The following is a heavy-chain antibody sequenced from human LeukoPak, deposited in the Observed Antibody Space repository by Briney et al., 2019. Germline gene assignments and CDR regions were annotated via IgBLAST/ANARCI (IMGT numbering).Heavy chain of an antibody. CDR1: GYTFTSYA. CDR2: INAGNGNT. D-gene: IGHD6-19*01. CDR3: ARDQWLPIYYYYGMDV. J-gene: IGHJ6*02. V-gene: IGHV1-3*01. Sequence: ASVKVSCKASGYTFTSYAMHWVRQAPGQRLEWMGWINAGNGNTKYSQKFQGRVTTTRDTSASTAYMELSSLRSEDTAVYYCARDQWLPIYYYYGMDVWGQGTTVTVSS.